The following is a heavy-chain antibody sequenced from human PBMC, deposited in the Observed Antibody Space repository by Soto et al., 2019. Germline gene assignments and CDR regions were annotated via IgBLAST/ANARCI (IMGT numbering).Heavy chain of an antibody. CDR3: ARDRSRSGSYPIDY. CDR1: GYIFTNYC. V-gene: IGHV5-10-1*01. D-gene: IGHD3-22*01. Sequence: PGESLKISCKGSGYIFTNYCITWVRQMPGKGLEWMGTMDPKDSYTNYSPSFQGHVTISPDKSINTAYLQWSSLKASDTAIYYCARDRSRSGSYPIDYWGQGTMVTVSS. J-gene: IGHJ4*02. CDR2: MDPKDSYT.